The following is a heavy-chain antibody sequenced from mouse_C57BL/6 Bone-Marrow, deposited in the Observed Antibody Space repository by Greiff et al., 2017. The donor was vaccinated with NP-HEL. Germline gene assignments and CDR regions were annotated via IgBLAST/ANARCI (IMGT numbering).Heavy chain of an antibody. D-gene: IGHD1-1*01. V-gene: IGHV1-55*01. Sequence: QVQLQQPGAELVKPGASVKMSCKASGYTFTSYWITWVKQRPGQGLAWIGDIYPGSGSTNYNEKFKSKATLTVDTSSSTAYMQLSSLTSEDSAVYYCARSGTTVVASPFDYWGQGTTLTVSS. CDR3: ARSGTTVVASPFDY. CDR1: GYTFTSYW. J-gene: IGHJ2*01. CDR2: IYPGSGST.